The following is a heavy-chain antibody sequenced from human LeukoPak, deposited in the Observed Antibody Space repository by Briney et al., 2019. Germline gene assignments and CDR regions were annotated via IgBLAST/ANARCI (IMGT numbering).Heavy chain of an antibody. D-gene: IGHD6-19*01. CDR3: ASSPTGIAVAGTEVKDY. J-gene: IGHJ4*02. CDR1: GFTFSSYH. V-gene: IGHV3-21*01. Sequence: PGGSLRLSCEVSGFTFSSYHMNWVRQAPGKGLEWVSSIGSSGSYIYYADSLTGRFTISRDNAKNSLYLQMNSLRAEDTAVYYCASSPTGIAVAGTEVKDYWGQGTLVTVSS. CDR2: IGSSGSYI.